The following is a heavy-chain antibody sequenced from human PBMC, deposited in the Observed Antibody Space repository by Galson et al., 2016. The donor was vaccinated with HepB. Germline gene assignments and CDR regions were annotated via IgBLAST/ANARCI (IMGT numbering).Heavy chain of an antibody. V-gene: IGHV3-74*01. CDR2: IDHEGRGT. Sequence: SLRLSCAVSGISLNNYLMHWVRQVPGKGLVWVARIDHEGRGTSYADSVRGRFTMSRDSTKSTVYLQMDSLRAEDTAVYYCGTVFEYWGQGSRVTVSS. CDR1: GISLNNYL. J-gene: IGHJ4*02. CDR3: GTVFEY.